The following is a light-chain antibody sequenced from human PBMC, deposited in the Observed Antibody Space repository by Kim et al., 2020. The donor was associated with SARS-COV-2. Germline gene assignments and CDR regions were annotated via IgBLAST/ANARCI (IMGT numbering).Light chain of an antibody. CDR2: GAS. CDR3: QQSGEG. Sequence: MSWSPGETGTLSCSASHSIRIAYFAWDQRKPVQAPRLLIYGASRRATGIPDRFSGSGSGTGFTLTINRLEPEDFAVYYCQQSGEGFGQGTKVDIK. V-gene: IGKV3-20*01. CDR1: HSIRIAY. J-gene: IGKJ1*01.